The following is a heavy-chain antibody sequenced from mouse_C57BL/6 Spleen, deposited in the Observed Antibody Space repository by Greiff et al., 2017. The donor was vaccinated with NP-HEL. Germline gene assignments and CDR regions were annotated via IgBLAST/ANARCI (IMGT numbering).Heavy chain of an antibody. CDR3: ARYGSSPAWFAY. D-gene: IGHD1-1*01. V-gene: IGHV1-80*01. J-gene: IGHJ3*01. CDR1: GYAFSSYW. CDR2: IYPGDGDT. Sequence: LEESGAELVKPGASVKISCKASGYAFSSYWMNWVKQRPGKGLEWIGQIYPGDGDTNYNGKFKGKATLTADKSSSTAYMQLSSLTSEDSAVYFCARYGSSPAWFAYWGQGTLVTVSA.